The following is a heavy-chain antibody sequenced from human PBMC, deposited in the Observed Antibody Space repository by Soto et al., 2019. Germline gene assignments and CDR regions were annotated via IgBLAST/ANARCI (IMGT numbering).Heavy chain of an antibody. D-gene: IGHD6-13*01. CDR3: ARDRGAAAPHI. Sequence: QVQLVQSGAEVKKPGASVKVSCKAYGYTFTSYYMHWVRQPPEQGLEWMGIITPSGGSKSNAQKFQGRVTIHRDTSTSTVYMELSSLRSEDTAVYYCARDRGAAAPHIWGQGTMVNVSS. J-gene: IGHJ3*02. CDR1: GYTFTSYY. V-gene: IGHV1-46*03. CDR2: ITPSGGSK.